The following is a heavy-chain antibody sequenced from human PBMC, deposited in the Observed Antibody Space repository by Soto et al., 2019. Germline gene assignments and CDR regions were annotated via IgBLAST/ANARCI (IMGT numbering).Heavy chain of an antibody. D-gene: IGHD3-9*01. Sequence: ASVKVSCKASGYTFTSYAMHWVRQAPGQRLEWMGWINAGNGNTKYSQKFQGRVTITRDTSASTAYMELSSLRSEDTAVYYCARENSDPTGHDWLLYGYQYYFDYWGQGTLVTVSS. J-gene: IGHJ4*02. V-gene: IGHV1-3*01. CDR3: ARENSDPTGHDWLLYGYQYYFDY. CDR2: INAGNGNT. CDR1: GYTFTSYA.